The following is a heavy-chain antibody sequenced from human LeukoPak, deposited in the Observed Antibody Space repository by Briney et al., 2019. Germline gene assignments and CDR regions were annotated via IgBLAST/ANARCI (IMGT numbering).Heavy chain of an antibody. Sequence: PSETLSLTCTVSRASISYNYWSWSRQPAGKALEWIGRTYTSGDTNYNPSLKSRASVSVDTSKNQFYLSLRYVTAADTAVYYCTIGGASASLAHWGPGTLVTVSS. CDR3: TIGGASASLAH. CDR1: RASISYNY. CDR2: TYTSGDT. D-gene: IGHD2-15*01. J-gene: IGHJ4*02. V-gene: IGHV4-4*07.